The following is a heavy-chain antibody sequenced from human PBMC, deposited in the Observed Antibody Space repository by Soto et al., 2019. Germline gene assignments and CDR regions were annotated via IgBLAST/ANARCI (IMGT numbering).Heavy chain of an antibody. CDR2: IKQDGSEK. CDR1: GFTFSSYW. D-gene: IGHD3-22*01. Sequence: GGSLRLSCAASGFTFSSYWMSWVRQAPGKGLEWVANIKQDGSEKYYVDSVKGRFTISRDNAKNSLYLQMNSPRAEDTAIYYCAKGYDNSGYSAHDAFDMWGPGTMVTVSS. CDR3: AKGYDNSGYSAHDAFDM. J-gene: IGHJ3*02. V-gene: IGHV3-7*03.